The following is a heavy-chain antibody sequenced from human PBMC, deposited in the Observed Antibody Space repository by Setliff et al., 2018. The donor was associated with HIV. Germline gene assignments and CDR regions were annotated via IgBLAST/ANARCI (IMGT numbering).Heavy chain of an antibody. V-gene: IGHV2-70*04. CDR3: ARDIVVVPTASRFNAFDI. Sequence: DAGPTLVNPTQTLTLTCTFSGFSLSTSGMRVSWIRQPPGKALEWLARIDWDDDKFYSTSLKTRLTISKDTSKNQVVLTMTNMDPVDTATYYCARDIVVVPTASRFNAFDIWGRGTMVTVSS. J-gene: IGHJ3*02. D-gene: IGHD2-2*01. CDR1: GFSLSTSGMR. CDR2: IDWDDDK.